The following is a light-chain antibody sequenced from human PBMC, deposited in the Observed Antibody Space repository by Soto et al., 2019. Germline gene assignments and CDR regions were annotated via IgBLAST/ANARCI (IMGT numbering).Light chain of an antibody. V-gene: IGKV3-15*01. CDR1: ESVRTN. Sequence: EIVVTQSPGTLSVSPGEGATLSCRASESVRTNLAWYQQRPGQAPRLLIYAASTRATGVPGRFSGSGSGTEFTLTISSLQSEDVAAYYCQHYENWPWTFGQGTKVDIK. J-gene: IGKJ1*01. CDR3: QHYENWPWT. CDR2: AAS.